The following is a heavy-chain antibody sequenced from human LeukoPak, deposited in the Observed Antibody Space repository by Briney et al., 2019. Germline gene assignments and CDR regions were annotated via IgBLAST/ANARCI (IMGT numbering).Heavy chain of an antibody. D-gene: IGHD3-10*01. V-gene: IGHV4-31*03. CDR3: ARPMVRGVMSAFDI. J-gene: IGHJ3*02. CDR1: GGSISSGGYY. CDR2: IYYSGST. Sequence: SETLFLTCTVSGGSISSGGYYWSWIRQHPGKGLEWIGYIYYSGSTYYNPSLKSRVTISVDTSKNQFSLKLSSVTAADTAVYYCARPMVRGVMSAFDIWGQGTMVTVSS.